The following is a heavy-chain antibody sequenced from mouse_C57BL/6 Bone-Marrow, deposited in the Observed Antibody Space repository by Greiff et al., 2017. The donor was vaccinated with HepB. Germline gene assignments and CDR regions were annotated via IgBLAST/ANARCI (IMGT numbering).Heavy chain of an antibody. CDR3: TRSAPYDYDWYFDV. D-gene: IGHD2-4*01. V-gene: IGHV1-5*01. J-gene: IGHJ1*03. CDR2: IYPGNGDT. CDR1: GYTFTSYW. Sequence: VQLQQSGTVLARPGASVKMSCKTSGYTFTSYWMHWVKQRPGQGREWIGAIYPGNGDTSYNQKLKGKAKLTAVTSASTAYMELSSLTNEDSAVYYCTRSAPYDYDWYFDVWGTGTTVTVSS.